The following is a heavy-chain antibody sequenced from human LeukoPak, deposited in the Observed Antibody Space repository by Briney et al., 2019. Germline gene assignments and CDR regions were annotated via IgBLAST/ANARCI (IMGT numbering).Heavy chain of an antibody. Sequence: PETLSLTCAVYGGSFSGYYWSWIRQPPGKGLEWIGEINHSGSTNYNPSLKSRVTISVDTSKNQFSLKLSSVTAADTAVYYCARARYSSGWYDYWGQGTLVTVSS. CDR2: INHSGST. V-gene: IGHV4-34*01. CDR3: ARARYSSGWYDY. CDR1: GGSFSGYY. J-gene: IGHJ4*02. D-gene: IGHD6-19*01.